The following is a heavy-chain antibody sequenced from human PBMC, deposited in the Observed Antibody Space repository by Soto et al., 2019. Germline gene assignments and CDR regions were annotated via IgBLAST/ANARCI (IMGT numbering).Heavy chain of an antibody. CDR1: GFTFSTYW. CDR3: VRDGHGITSRGYGKWFDP. J-gene: IGHJ5*02. D-gene: IGHD6-25*01. Sequence: GGSLRLSCAASGFTFSTYWMHWIRQVPGKGLEWVSRINSDATHTYYADSVKGQFTISRDNAKNTLHLEMNSLRAEDTAINYCVRDGHGITSRGYGKWFDPWGQGTLVTVSS. CDR2: INSDATHT. V-gene: IGHV3-74*01.